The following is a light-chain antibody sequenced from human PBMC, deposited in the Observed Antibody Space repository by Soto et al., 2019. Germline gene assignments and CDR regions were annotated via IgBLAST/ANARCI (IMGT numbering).Light chain of an antibody. J-gene: IGLJ1*01. CDR2: EVS. Sequence: ALTQPASVSGSPGQSITISCTGTSSDVGGYNYVSWYQQHPGKAPKLIIYEVSNRPSEISNRFSGSKSGNTASLTISGLQAEDGADYYCSSYTSDSTYVFGTGTKVTVL. CDR3: SSYTSDSTYV. V-gene: IGLV2-14*01. CDR1: SSDVGGYNY.